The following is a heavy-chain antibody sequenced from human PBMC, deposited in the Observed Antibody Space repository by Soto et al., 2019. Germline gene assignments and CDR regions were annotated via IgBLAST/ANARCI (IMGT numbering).Heavy chain of an antibody. CDR2: INGGNGKS. Sequence: EASVKVSCKASGYAFSTYEMHWVRQAPGQRPEWMGWINGGNGKSKYSETLQGRVTFTRDTSASTAYMELTSLRSEDTAVYYCARGGGATFTHYYYYMDVWGTGTTVTVSS. CDR1: GYAFSTYE. D-gene: IGHD1-26*01. CDR3: ARGGGATFTHYYYYMDV. V-gene: IGHV1-3*01. J-gene: IGHJ6*03.